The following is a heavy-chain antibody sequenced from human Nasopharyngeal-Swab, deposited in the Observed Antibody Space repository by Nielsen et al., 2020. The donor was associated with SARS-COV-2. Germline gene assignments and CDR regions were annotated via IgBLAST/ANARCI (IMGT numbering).Heavy chain of an antibody. D-gene: IGHD3-3*01. CDR2: IIPIFGTA. CDR3: ARGDTIFGKGSYDAFDI. Sequence: SVKVSCKASGGTFSSYAVSWARQAPGHGLEWMGGIIPIFGTANYAQKFQGRVTITADKSTSTAYMELSSLRSEDTAVYYCARGDTIFGKGSYDAFDIWGQGTMVTVSS. J-gene: IGHJ3*02. V-gene: IGHV1-69*06. CDR1: GGTFSSYA.